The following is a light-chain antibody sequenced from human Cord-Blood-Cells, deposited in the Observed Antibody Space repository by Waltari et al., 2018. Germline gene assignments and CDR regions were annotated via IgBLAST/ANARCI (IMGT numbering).Light chain of an antibody. CDR1: QGISSW. J-gene: IGKJ4*01. V-gene: IGKV1-12*01. Sequence: DIQMTQSPSSVSASVGDRVTITWRASQGISSWLGWYQQKPGKAPKLLIYAASSLQSGVPTRFGGSGAGNDFTLTISSLQPEDFATYCCQQANSVPPAFGGGTKVEIK. CDR3: QQANSVPPA. CDR2: AAS.